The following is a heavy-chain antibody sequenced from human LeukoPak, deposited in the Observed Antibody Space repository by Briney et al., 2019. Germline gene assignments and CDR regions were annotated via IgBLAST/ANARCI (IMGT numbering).Heavy chain of an antibody. CDR2: IYYSGST. Sequence: SETLSLTCTVSGGSISSYYWSWIRQPPGKGLEWIGYIYYSGSTNYNPSLMSRVTISVDTSKNQFSLKLSSVTAADTAVYYCARVAAAGRRYWYFDLWGRGTLVTVSS. J-gene: IGHJ2*01. V-gene: IGHV4-59*01. CDR1: GGSISSYY. D-gene: IGHD6-13*01. CDR3: ARVAAAGRRYWYFDL.